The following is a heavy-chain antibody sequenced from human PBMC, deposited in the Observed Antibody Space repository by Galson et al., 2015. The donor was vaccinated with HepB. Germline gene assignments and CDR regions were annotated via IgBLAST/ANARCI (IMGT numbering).Heavy chain of an antibody. CDR3: TRTGGDGFNSDEAFDI. CDR1: GHTFTNND. D-gene: IGHD2-21*02. J-gene: IGHJ3*02. Sequence: SVKVSCKASGHTFTNNDINWVRQATGQGLEWLGWMNPNSGNTGYAQKLQGRVTMSGSTSISTAYMELSSLRHEDTAVYYCTRTGGDGFNSDEAFDIWGQGTIVTVSS. CDR2: MNPNSGNT. V-gene: IGHV1-8*01.